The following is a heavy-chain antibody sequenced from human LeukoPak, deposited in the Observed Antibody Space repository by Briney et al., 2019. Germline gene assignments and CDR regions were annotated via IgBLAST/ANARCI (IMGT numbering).Heavy chain of an antibody. V-gene: IGHV4-59*01. CDR3: ARDEGGPTGGMDV. J-gene: IGHJ6*02. CDR1: GGSISSYY. CDR2: IYYSGST. Sequence: SETLSLTCTVSGGSISSYYWSWIRQPPGKGLEWIGYIYYSGSTNYNPSLKSRVTISVDTSKNQFSLKLSSVTAADTAVYYCARDEGGPTGGMDVWGQGTTVTVSS. D-gene: IGHD1-14*01.